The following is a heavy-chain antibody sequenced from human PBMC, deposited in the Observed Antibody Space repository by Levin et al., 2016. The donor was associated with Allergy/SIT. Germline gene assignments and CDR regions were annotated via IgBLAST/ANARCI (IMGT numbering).Heavy chain of an antibody. V-gene: IGHV4-59*01. CDR2: IYYNGST. CDR3: ARVGYFYDASGFYDAFDF. D-gene: IGHD3-22*01. CDR1: GGSISSYY. J-gene: IGHJ3*01. Sequence: GSLRLSCTVSGGSISSYYWSWIRQTPGKGLELIGHIYYNGSTNYNPSLKSRVTISIDMSKSQFSLKVHSVTAADTAVYFCARVGYFYDASGFYDAFDFWGQGTKVTVSS.